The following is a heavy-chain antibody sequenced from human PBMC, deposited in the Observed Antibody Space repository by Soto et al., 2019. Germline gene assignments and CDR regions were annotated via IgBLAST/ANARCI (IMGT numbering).Heavy chain of an antibody. CDR3: AHTLWAVSRDY. Sequence: QITLKESGPTLVKPTQTLTLTCTFSGFSLTTSGVGVGVGWIRQPPGKALEWLALIYWDDDKRYSPSLKNRLTITQDTSKNQVVLTLTNMDPVDTATSSCAHTLWAVSRDYWGQGALVTVSS. J-gene: IGHJ4*02. CDR2: IYWDDDK. D-gene: IGHD3-10*01. CDR1: GFSLTTSGVGVG. V-gene: IGHV2-5*02.